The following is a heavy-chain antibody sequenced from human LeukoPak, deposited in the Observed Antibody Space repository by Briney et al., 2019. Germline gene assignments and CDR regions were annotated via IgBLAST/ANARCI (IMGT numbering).Heavy chain of an antibody. D-gene: IGHD4/OR15-4a*01. CDR2: IYNSGIT. J-gene: IGHJ6*03. V-gene: IGHV4-59*02. CDR3: ARDHLPAGAPGYYMDV. Sequence: SESLSLTCTVSGGSVSSHFWSWIRQPPGKGLEWIGYIYNSGITNYNPSLKSRVTMSVDTSKNQFSLMLRSVTAADTAVYYCARDHLPAGAPGYYMDVWGKGTTVTVSS. CDR1: GGSVSSHF.